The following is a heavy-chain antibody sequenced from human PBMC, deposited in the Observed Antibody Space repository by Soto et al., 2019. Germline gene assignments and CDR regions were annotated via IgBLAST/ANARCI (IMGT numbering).Heavy chain of an antibody. D-gene: IGHD6-19*01. J-gene: IGHJ4*02. CDR2: IIPILGIA. CDR1: GGTFSSYT. Sequence: GASVKVSCKASGGTFSSYTISWVRQAPGQGLEWMGRIIPILGIANYAQKFQGRVTITADKSTSTAYMELSSLRSEDTAVYYCARESGIAVAGPLDYWGQGTLVTVSS. V-gene: IGHV1-69*04. CDR3: ARESGIAVAGPLDY.